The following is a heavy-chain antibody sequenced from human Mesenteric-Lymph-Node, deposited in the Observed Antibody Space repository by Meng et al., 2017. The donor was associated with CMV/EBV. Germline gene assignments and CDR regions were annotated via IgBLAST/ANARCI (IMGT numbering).Heavy chain of an antibody. CDR2: IIPILGIA. V-gene: IGHV1-69*04. CDR3: AREKVYCGGPYCYPRSGFQH. CDR1: GGTFSSYT. Sequence: SVKVSCKASGGTFSSYTISWVRQAPGQGLEWMGRIIPILGIANYAQKFQGRVTITADKSTSTAYMELSSLRSEDTAVYYCAREKVYCGGPYCYPRSGFQHWGQGTLVTVSS. D-gene: IGHD2-21*01. J-gene: IGHJ1*01.